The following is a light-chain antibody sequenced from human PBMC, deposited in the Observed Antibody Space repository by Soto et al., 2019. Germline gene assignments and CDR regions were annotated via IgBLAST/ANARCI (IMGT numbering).Light chain of an antibody. Sequence: QSALTQPASVSGSPGQSITISCTGTSSDIGAYKYVSWYQQHPGRAPKLMIYEVIHRPSGVSSRFSGSKSGKTASLSISGLQADDEADYYCSSYTSSSTLVFGTGTKVTVL. J-gene: IGLJ1*01. CDR1: SSDIGAYKY. CDR3: SSYTSSSTLV. CDR2: EVI. V-gene: IGLV2-14*01.